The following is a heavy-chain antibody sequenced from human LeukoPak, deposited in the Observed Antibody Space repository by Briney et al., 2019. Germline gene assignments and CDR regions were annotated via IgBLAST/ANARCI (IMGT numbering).Heavy chain of an antibody. J-gene: IGHJ4*02. CDR2: ISVDGDTT. CDR1: GFSISSYG. V-gene: IGHV3-23*01. D-gene: IGHD6-19*01. CDR3: AQGYSSGWFPN. Sequence: PGGSLRLSCAVSGFSISSYGMSWARQPPGKGLEWISAISVDGDTTYYADSVKGRFIISRDNSENTLYLQMNSLRTEDTAVYYCAQGYSSGWFPNWGQGSLVSVSS.